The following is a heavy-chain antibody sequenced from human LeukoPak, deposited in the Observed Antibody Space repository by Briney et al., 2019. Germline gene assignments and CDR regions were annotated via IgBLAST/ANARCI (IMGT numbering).Heavy chain of an antibody. J-gene: IGHJ4*02. Sequence: SGGSLRLSCTASGFTFSNYAMSWVRQAPGKGLEWVSTISGSDGSTYYADSVKGRFTISRDNSKNTLYLQMNSLRAEDTAIYYCAKRDTTYWGQGTLVTVSS. CDR2: ISGSDGST. V-gene: IGHV3-23*01. CDR1: GFTFSNYA. CDR3: AKRDTTY. D-gene: IGHD1-26*01.